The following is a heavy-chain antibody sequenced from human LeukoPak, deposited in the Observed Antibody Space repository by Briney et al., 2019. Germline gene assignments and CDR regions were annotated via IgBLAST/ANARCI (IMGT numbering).Heavy chain of an antibody. Sequence: GGSLRLSCAASGFPFSRYWMSWVRQAPGKGLEWVADIKSDGSEKHYVDSVKGRFTFSRDNAKNSLYLQMNGLRAKDMAVYYCARLAAGSDYFDYWGQGTLVT. D-gene: IGHD6-13*01. J-gene: IGHJ4*02. CDR1: GFPFSRYW. V-gene: IGHV3-7*04. CDR2: IKSDGSEK. CDR3: ARLAAGSDYFDY.